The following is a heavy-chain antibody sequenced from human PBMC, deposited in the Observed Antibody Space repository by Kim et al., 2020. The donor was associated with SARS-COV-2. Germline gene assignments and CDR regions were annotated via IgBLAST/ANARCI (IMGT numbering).Heavy chain of an antibody. V-gene: IGHV3-9*01. D-gene: IGHD4-17*01. J-gene: IGHJ4*02. CDR2: ISWNSGSI. CDR3: AKDYGDIYYFDY. CDR1: GFTFDDYA. Sequence: GGSLRLSCAASGFTFDDYAMHWVRQAPGKGLEWVSGISWNSGSIGYADSVKGRFTISRDNAKNSLYLQMNSLRAEDTALYYCAKDYGDIYYFDYWGQGT.